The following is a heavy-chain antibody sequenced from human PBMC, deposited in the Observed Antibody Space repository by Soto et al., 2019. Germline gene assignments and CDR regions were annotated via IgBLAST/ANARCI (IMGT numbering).Heavy chain of an antibody. CDR2: VNPIVSMS. CDR3: ASSYGSGYRAFDY. D-gene: IGHD3-10*01. J-gene: IGHJ4*02. V-gene: IGHV1-69*02. CDR1: GDTFNFYS. Sequence: QVQLVQSGAEVKRPGSSVKVSCKASGDTFNFYSINWVRQAPGVGLEWMGRVNPIVSMSNYAQKFQGRVTETADKSTSTAYKEVSNLRSGDTANYYCASSYGSGYRAFDYWGQGALVTVSS.